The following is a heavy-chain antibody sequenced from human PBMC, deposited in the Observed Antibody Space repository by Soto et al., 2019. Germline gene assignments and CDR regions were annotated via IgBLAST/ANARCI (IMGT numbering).Heavy chain of an antibody. D-gene: IGHD3-10*02. CDR1: GFTFSSYA. J-gene: IGHJ4*02. CDR2: ISYDGSNK. V-gene: IGHV3-30-3*01. Sequence: QVQLVESGGGVVQPGRSLRLSCAASGFTFSSYAMHWVRQAPGKGLEWVAVISYDGSNKYYADSVKGRFTISRDNSKNTLYLQMNSLRAEDTAVYYCAGLFYYFDYWGQGTLATVSS. CDR3: AGLFYYFDY.